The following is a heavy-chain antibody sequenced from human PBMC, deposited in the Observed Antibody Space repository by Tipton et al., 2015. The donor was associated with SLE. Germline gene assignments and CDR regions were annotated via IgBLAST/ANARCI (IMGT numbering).Heavy chain of an antibody. CDR1: GGSISRSNYY. CDR2: ISYSGTT. V-gene: IGHV4-39*07. CDR3: VRGPRGSSGYPN. D-gene: IGHD3-22*01. J-gene: IGHJ4*02. Sequence: TLSLTCTVSGGSISRSNYYWGWIRQPPGKGLEWIGSISYSGTTYYNPSLKSRVTISVDTSKNQFSLKLNSVTAADTAVYYCVRGPRGSSGYPNWGQGTLVTVSS.